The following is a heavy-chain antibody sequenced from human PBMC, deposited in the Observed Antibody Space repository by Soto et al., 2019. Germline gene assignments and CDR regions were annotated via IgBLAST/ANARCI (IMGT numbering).Heavy chain of an antibody. J-gene: IGHJ6*01. CDR3: AXSSRXDYNFAMD. Sequence: EVQLVETGGGLIQPGGSLRLSCAVSGFSVSSNFMSWVRQAPGKGLEWVSVMYSSGTTHDADSVKGRFTISRDNSKNTVYLELNSLRVDDTAXXXXAXSSRXDYNFAMD. CDR2: MYSSGTT. V-gene: IGHV3-53*02. CDR1: GFSVSSNF. D-gene: IGHD6-6*01.